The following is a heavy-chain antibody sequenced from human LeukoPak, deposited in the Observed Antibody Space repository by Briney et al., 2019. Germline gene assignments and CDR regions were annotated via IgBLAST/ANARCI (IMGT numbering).Heavy chain of an antibody. D-gene: IGHD3-10*01. V-gene: IGHV4-34*01. CDR1: GGSFSGYY. J-gene: IGHJ6*03. Sequence: SETLSLTCAVYGGSFSGYYWSWIRQPPGKGLEWIGEINHSGSTNYNPSLKSRVTISVDTSKNQFSLKLSSVTAADTAVYYCARHKSITMVRGVSRRYYYMDVWGKGTTVTISS. CDR3: ARHKSITMVRGVSRRYYYMDV. CDR2: INHSGST.